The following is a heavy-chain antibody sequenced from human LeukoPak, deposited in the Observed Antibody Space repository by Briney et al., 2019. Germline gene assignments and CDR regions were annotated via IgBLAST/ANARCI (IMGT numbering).Heavy chain of an antibody. V-gene: IGHV3-23*01. J-gene: IGHJ4*02. D-gene: IGHD1-26*01. CDR2: ISHSGGGT. CDR3: AKVGSGSYYPN. CDR1: GFTFTDYA. Sequence: QTGGSLRLSCAASGFTFTDYAMSWVRQAPEKGLEWVSTISHSGGGTYYAESVKGRFTISRDNSKNTLFLQMNSLRADDTAVYFCAKVGSGSYYPNWGQGTLVTVSS.